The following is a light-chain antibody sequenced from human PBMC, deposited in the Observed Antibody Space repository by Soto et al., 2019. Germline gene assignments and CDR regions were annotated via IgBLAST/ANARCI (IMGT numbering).Light chain of an antibody. CDR2: KAS. CDR1: QAIGKA. Sequence: IQMTQSPSSLSASVGDRVTITCRASQAIGKALGLYQHKPGKAPKLLIYKASSLESGVPSRFSGSGSGTHFILTISNLQPEDFATYYCQQFNSLLGQGTRLEI. V-gene: IGKV1-13*02. CDR3: QQFNSL. J-gene: IGKJ5*01.